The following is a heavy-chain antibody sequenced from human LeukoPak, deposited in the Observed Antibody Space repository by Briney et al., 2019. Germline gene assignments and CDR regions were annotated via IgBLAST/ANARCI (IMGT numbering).Heavy chain of an antibody. J-gene: IGHJ4*02. Sequence: ASVKVSCKASGGTFSSYTISWVRQAPGQGLEWMGRIIPILGIANYAQKFQGRVTITADKSTSTAYMELSSLRSEDTAVYYCAREYCSSTSCTADFGYWGQGTLVTVSS. D-gene: IGHD2-2*01. CDR1: GGTFSSYT. CDR2: IIPILGIA. CDR3: AREYCSSTSCTADFGY. V-gene: IGHV1-69*04.